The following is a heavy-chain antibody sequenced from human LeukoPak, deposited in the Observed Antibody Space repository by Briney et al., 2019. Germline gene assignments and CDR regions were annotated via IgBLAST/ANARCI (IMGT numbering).Heavy chain of an antibody. J-gene: IGHJ4*02. D-gene: IGHD6-13*01. V-gene: IGHV3-53*01. CDR3: ARGHADSSGSWYGRFDC. CDR2: IYSGTNT. Sequence: PGGSLRLSCAASGFTVSNSCMSWVRQAPGKGLEWVSVIYSGTNTYYADSVKGRFTISRDNSKNTLYLQMNSLRAEDTAVFYCARGHADSSGSWYGRFDCWGQGTLVTVSS. CDR1: GFTVSNSC.